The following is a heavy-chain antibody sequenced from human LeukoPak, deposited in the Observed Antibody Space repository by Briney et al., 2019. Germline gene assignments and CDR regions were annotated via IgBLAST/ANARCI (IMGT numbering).Heavy chain of an antibody. CDR3: ARLRWPRGGRSSFDY. Sequence: GESLKISCNGSGYSFTSHWIGWVRQMPGKGLEWMGIVNPDDSDTIYSPSFQGQVTISADESITTAYLQWSSLKASDTAMHYCARLRWPRGGRSSFDYWGQGALVTVSS. V-gene: IGHV5-51*01. J-gene: IGHJ4*02. CDR1: GYSFTSHW. CDR2: VNPDDSDT. D-gene: IGHD3-10*01.